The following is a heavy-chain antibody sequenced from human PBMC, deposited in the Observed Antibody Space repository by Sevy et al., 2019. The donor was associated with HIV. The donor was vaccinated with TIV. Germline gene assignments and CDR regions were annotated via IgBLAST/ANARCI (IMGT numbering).Heavy chain of an antibody. D-gene: IGHD2-15*01. J-gene: IGHJ4*02. Sequence: ASVKVSCKASGYTFTGYYMHWVRQAPGQGLEWMGRINPNSGGTNYAQKFQGRVTMTRDTSISTAYMELSRLRSDDTAVYYWARTTRYCSGGSCYSWEDYWGQGTLVTVSS. CDR3: ARTTRYCSGGSCYSWEDY. V-gene: IGHV1-2*06. CDR1: GYTFTGYY. CDR2: INPNSGGT.